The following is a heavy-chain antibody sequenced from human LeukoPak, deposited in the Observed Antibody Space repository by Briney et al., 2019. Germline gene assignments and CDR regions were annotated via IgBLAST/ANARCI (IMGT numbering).Heavy chain of an antibody. Sequence: GESLKISCEGSGYTFTRYWIAWVRQMPGKGLEWMGIIYPGDSDTRYSPSFQGHVTISVDKSINTAYLQWSSLKDSDTGMYYCARRFIDYSSSWYYYYMDVWGKGTTVTVSS. CDR2: IYPGDSDT. CDR3: ARRFIDYSSSWYYYYMDV. V-gene: IGHV5-51*01. CDR1: GYTFTRYW. D-gene: IGHD6-13*01. J-gene: IGHJ6*03.